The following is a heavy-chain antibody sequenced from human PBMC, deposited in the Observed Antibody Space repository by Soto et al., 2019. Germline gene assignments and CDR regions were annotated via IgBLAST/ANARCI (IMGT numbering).Heavy chain of an antibody. V-gene: IGHV3-11*01. D-gene: IGHD3-3*01. CDR2: ISSSGSTI. CDR3: ARTYYDFWSGYLTPYYYYYYYMDV. J-gene: IGHJ6*03. Sequence: QVQLVESGGGLVKPGGSLRPSCAASGFTFSDYYMSWIRQAPGKGLEWVSYISSSGSTIYYADSVKGRFTISRDNAKNSLYLQMNSLRAEDTAVYYCARTYYDFWSGYLTPYYYYYYYMDVWGKGTTVTVSS. CDR1: GFTFSDYY.